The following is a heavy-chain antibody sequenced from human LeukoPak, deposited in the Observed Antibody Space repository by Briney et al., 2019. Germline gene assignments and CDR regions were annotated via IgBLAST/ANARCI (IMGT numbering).Heavy chain of an antibody. CDR1: GFTFSSYE. CDR3: ARDVPIVGPTRGNAFDI. D-gene: IGHD1-26*01. Sequence: GGSLRLSCAASGFTFSSYEMNWVRQAPGKGLEWVSYISSSGSTIYYADSVKGRFTISRDNAKNSLYLQMNSLRAEDTAVYYCARDVPIVGPTRGNAFDIWGQGTMVTVSS. J-gene: IGHJ3*02. CDR2: ISSSGSTI. V-gene: IGHV3-48*03.